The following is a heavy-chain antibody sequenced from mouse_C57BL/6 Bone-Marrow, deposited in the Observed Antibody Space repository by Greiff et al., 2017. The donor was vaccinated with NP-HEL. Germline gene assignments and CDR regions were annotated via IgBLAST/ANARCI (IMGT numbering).Heavy chain of an antibody. CDR2: IDPSDSYT. CDR3: EIFSTMVEWFAY. J-gene: IGHJ3*01. CDR1: GYTFTSYW. V-gene: IGHV1-59*01. Sequence: QVQLQQPGAELVRPGTSVKLSCKASGYTFTSYWMHWVKQRPGQGLEWIGVIDPSDSYTNYNQKFKGKATLTVDTSSSTAYMQLSSLTSEDSADYSGEIFSTMVEWFAYWGQGTLVTVSA. D-gene: IGHD2-2*01.